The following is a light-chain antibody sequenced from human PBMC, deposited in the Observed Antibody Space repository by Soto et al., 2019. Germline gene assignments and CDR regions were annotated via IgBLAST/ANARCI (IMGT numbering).Light chain of an antibody. CDR3: SSYTSSSTVV. Sequence: QSALTQPASVSGSPGQSITISCTGTSSDGGGYNYVSWYQQHPGKAPKLMIYDVSNRPSGVSNRFSGSKSGNTASLTISGLQAEDEADYYCSSYTSSSTVVFAGGTKLTVL. CDR2: DVS. J-gene: IGLJ2*01. V-gene: IGLV2-14*01. CDR1: SSDGGGYNY.